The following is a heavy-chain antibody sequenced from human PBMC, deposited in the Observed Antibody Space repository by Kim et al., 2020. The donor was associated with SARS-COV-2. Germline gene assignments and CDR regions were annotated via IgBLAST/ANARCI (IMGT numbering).Heavy chain of an antibody. CDR3: ARVATEDWYFDL. V-gene: IGHV4-59*01. J-gene: IGHJ2*01. CDR1: GGSISSYY. CDR2: IYYSGST. Sequence: SETLSLTCTVSGGSISSYYWSWIRQPPGKGLEWIGYIYYSGSTNYNPSLKSRVTISVDTSKNQFSLKLSSVTAADTAVYYCARVATEDWYFDLWGRGTLVTVSS. D-gene: IGHD2-15*01.